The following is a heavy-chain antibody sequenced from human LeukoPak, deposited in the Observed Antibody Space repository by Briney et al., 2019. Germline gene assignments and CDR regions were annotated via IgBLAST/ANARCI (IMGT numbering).Heavy chain of an antibody. CDR3: ARLRSSGWLKGEDAFDI. J-gene: IGHJ3*02. CDR2: IYPGDSDT. V-gene: IGHV5-51*01. CDR1: GYSLTSYW. Sequence: PGESLKISCKGSGYSLTSYWIGWVRQAPRKGLEWMGIIYPGDSDTRYSPSFQGQVTISADKSISTAYLQWSSLKASDTAMYYCARLRSSGWLKGEDAFDIWGQGTMVTVSS. D-gene: IGHD6-19*01.